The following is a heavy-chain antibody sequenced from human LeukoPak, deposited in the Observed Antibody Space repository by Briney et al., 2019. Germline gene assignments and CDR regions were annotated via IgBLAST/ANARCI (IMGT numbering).Heavy chain of an antibody. CDR2: NDDSERT. Sequence: SETLSLTCTVSGGSISSSCYDWGWIRQPPGKGLEGTGSNDDSERTYLDPSHNRRVSTSVHTSKTQFSLKLSSRTAADAVVYYCARDRLYCTNGVCYYFDYWGQGTLVTVSS. V-gene: IGHV4-39*07. CDR1: GGSISSSCYD. J-gene: IGHJ4*02. CDR3: ARDRLYCTNGVCYYFDY. D-gene: IGHD2-8*01.